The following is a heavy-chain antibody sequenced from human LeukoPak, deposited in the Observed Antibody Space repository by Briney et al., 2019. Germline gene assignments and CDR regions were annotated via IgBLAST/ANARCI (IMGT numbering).Heavy chain of an antibody. J-gene: IGHJ3*02. CDR3: AIYTPYCSSTSCYTDAFDI. D-gene: IGHD2-2*02. Sequence: PSETLSLTCTVSGGSISSSSYYWGWIRQPPGKGLEWIGSIYYSGSTYYNPSLKSRVTISVDTSKNQFSLKLSSVTAADTAVYYCAIYTPYCSSTSCYTDAFDIWGQGTMVTVSS. CDR2: IYYSGST. CDR1: GGSISSSSYY. V-gene: IGHV4-39*01.